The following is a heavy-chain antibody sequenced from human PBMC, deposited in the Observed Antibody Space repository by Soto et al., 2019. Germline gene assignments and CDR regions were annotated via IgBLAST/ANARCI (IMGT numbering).Heavy chain of an antibody. CDR2: ISYDGRNK. Sequence: QVQLVESGGDVVQPGGSLRLSCAAAGFTFSNYGMQWVRQAPGRGLEWVAVISYDGRNKYYADSVKGRFTISTDNSENTLFLELSSLRAEDTAVYYRWKPDPFKTLMRVHNWGQGTLVTVSS. D-gene: IGHD3-10*02. CDR1: GFTFSNYG. J-gene: IGHJ4*02. V-gene: IGHV3-30*18. CDR3: WKPDPFKTLMRVHN.